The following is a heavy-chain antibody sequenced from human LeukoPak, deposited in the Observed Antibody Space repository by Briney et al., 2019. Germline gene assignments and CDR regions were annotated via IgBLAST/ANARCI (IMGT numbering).Heavy chain of an antibody. V-gene: IGHV3-23*01. Sequence: GGSLRLSCAASGFTFSSYAMSWIRQAPGMGLEWVSAISVSGGSTYYADSGKGRFTISRDNAKNSLYLQMNSLRAEDTAVYYCARPRRFGGYFDYWGQGTLVTVSS. D-gene: IGHD3-10*01. CDR2: ISVSGGST. CDR1: GFTFSSYA. CDR3: ARPRRFGGYFDY. J-gene: IGHJ4*02.